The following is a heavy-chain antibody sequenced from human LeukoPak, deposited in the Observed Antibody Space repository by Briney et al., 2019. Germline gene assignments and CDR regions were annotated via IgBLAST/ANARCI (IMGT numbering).Heavy chain of an antibody. D-gene: IGHD2-2*01. Sequence: ASVKVSCKASGYTFTSYAMHWVRQAPGQRLEWMGWINAGNGNTKYSQKFQGRVTITRDTSASTAYMELSSLRSEDTAVSYCARDNLIPAPVGVFDPWGQGTLVTVSS. CDR3: ARDNLIPAPVGVFDP. CDR1: GYTFTSYA. CDR2: INAGNGNT. V-gene: IGHV1-3*01. J-gene: IGHJ5*02.